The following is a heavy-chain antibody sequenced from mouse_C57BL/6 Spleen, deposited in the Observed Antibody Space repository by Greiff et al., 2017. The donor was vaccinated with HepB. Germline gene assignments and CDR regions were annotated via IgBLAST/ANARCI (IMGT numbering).Heavy chain of an antibody. Sequence: VQLQQPGAELVMPGASVKLSCKASGYTFTSYWMHWVKQRPGQGLEWIGEIDPSDSYTNYNQKFKGKSTLTVDKSSSTAYMQLSSLTSEDSAVYYCARALTSYYFDYWGQGTTLTVSS. CDR3: ARALTSYYFDY. CDR1: GYTFTSYW. J-gene: IGHJ2*01. V-gene: IGHV1-69*01. CDR2: IDPSDSYT.